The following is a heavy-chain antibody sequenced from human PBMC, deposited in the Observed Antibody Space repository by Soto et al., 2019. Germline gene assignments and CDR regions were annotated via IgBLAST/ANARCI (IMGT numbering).Heavy chain of an antibody. Sequence: GGSLRLSCAASGFTFSSYGMHWVRQAPGKGLEWVAVIWYDGSNKYYADSVKGRFTISRDNSKNTLYLQMNSLRAEDTAVYYCARDGYYYDSSGYTENWFDPWGQGTLVTVSS. V-gene: IGHV3-33*01. CDR3: ARDGYYYDSSGYTENWFDP. D-gene: IGHD3-22*01. J-gene: IGHJ5*02. CDR2: IWYDGSNK. CDR1: GFTFSSYG.